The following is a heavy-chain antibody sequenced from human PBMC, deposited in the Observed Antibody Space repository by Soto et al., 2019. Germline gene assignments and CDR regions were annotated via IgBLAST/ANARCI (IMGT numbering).Heavy chain of an antibody. CDR1: GYTLTELS. J-gene: IGHJ4*02. Sequence: ASVKVSCKVSGYTLTELSMHWVRQAPGKGLEWMGGFDPEDGETIYAQKFQGRVTMTEDTSTDTAYMELSSLRSEDTAVYYCAIIWGLQWGELSFRERSYLAYWGQGTLVTVSS. CDR2: FDPEDGET. D-gene: IGHD3-16*02. CDR3: AIIWGLQWGELSFRERSYLAY. V-gene: IGHV1-24*01.